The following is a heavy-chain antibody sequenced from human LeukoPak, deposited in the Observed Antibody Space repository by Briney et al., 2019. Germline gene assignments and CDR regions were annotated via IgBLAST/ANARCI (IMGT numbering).Heavy chain of an antibody. J-gene: IGHJ4*02. CDR1: GGSISSGGYY. CDR3: ARTRSSGYLTFDY. Sequence: SETLSLTCTVSGGSISSGGYYWSWIRQHPGKGLEWIGYIYYSGSTYYNPSLKSRVTISVDTSKSQFSLKLSSVTAADTAVYYCARTRSSGYLTFDYWGQGILVTVSS. CDR2: IYYSGST. V-gene: IGHV4-31*03. D-gene: IGHD3-22*01.